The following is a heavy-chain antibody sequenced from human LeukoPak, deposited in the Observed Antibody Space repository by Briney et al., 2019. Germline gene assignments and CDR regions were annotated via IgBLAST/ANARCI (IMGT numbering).Heavy chain of an antibody. CDR1: EYSFATYW. CDR3: ARTSFGNDYYYYMDV. J-gene: IGHJ6*03. Sequence: GESLKISCQGSEYSFATYWIAWLRQMPGKGLEWMGIIYPSDSDTRYSPSFQGQVTISADKSIKTAYLQWSSLKASDTAMYYCARTSFGNDYYYYMDVWGKGTTVTVSS. CDR2: IYPSDSDT. V-gene: IGHV5-51*01. D-gene: IGHD4-23*01.